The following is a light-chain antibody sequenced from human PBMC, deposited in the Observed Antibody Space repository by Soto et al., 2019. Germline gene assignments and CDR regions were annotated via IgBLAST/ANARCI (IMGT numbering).Light chain of an antibody. V-gene: IGLV1-40*01. CDR1: SSNIGAGYD. Sequence: QSVLTQPPSVSGAPGQRVTISCTGSSSNIGAGYDVHWYQHLPGTAPKLLIYGNSDRPSEVPDRFSGSKSGTSASMAITGLQAEDEAEYYCQSYDSSLSVVFGGGTKLTVL. J-gene: IGLJ2*01. CDR2: GNS. CDR3: QSYDSSLSVV.